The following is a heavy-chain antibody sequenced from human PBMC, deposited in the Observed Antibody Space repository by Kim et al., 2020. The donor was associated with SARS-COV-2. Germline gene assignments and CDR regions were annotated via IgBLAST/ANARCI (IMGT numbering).Heavy chain of an antibody. Sequence: TNYNPSLKSRVTISVDTSKNQFSLKLSSVTAADTAVYYCARATAAGTVDYWGQGTLVTVSS. CDR2: T. CDR3: ARATAAGTVDY. J-gene: IGHJ4*02. V-gene: IGHV4-59*01. D-gene: IGHD6-13*01.